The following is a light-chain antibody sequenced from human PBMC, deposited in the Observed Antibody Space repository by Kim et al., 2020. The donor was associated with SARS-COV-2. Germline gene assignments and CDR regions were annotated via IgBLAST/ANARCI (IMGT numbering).Light chain of an antibody. CDR1: SSDISAYNY. Sequence: GQSITISCIGTSSDISAYNYVSWYQQNPGKAPKLLIFDVSKRPSGVSNRFSGSKSGNAASLTIFGLQAEDEADYYCSSYTTTTTWVFGGGTQLTVL. CDR3: SSYTTTTTWV. J-gene: IGLJ2*01. V-gene: IGLV2-14*01. CDR2: DVS.